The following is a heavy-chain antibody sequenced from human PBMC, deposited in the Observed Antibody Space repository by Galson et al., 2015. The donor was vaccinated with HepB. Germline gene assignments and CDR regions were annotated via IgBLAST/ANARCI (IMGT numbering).Heavy chain of an antibody. D-gene: IGHD6-13*01. CDR1: GFTFSSYA. CDR2: ISGSGGST. J-gene: IGHJ3*02. Sequence: SLRLSCAASGFTFSSYAMHWVRQAPGKGLEWVSAISGSGGSTYYADSVKGRFTISRDNSKNTLYLQMNSLRAEDTAVYYCAKEQVIGGIAAAGDAFDIWGQGTMVTVSS. V-gene: IGHV3-23*01. CDR3: AKEQVIGGIAAAGDAFDI.